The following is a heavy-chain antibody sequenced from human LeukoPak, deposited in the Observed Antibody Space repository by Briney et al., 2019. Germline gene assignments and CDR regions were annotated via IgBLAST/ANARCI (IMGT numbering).Heavy chain of an antibody. CDR3: ARGVRRFLEWVSMDV. Sequence: PGGSLRLSCAASGFTFSSYSMIWVRQAPGKGLEWVSSISSSSSYIYYADSVKGRFTISRDNAKNSLYLQMNSLRAEDTAVYYCARGVRRFLEWVSMDVWGKGTTVTVSS. J-gene: IGHJ6*03. D-gene: IGHD3-3*01. CDR2: ISSSSSYI. CDR1: GFTFSSYS. V-gene: IGHV3-21*01.